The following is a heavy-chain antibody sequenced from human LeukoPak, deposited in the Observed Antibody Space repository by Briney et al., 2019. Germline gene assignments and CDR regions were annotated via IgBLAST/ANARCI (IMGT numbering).Heavy chain of an antibody. D-gene: IGHD6-19*01. CDR1: GGSFSGYY. Sequence: SETLSLTCAVYGGSFSGYYWSWIRQPPGKGLEWIGEINHSGSTNYNPSLKSRVTISVDTSKNQFSLKLSSVTAADTAVYYCARHAFGGWFPGSWGQGTLVTVSS. J-gene: IGHJ4*02. V-gene: IGHV4-34*01. CDR3: ARHAFGGWFPGS. CDR2: INHSGST.